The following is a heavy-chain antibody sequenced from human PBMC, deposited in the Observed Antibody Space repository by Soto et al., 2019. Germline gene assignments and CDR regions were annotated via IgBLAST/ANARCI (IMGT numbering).Heavy chain of an antibody. Sequence: RPSFREICTISVFSLSLREEGVGWIRQPPGKALEWLALIYWDDDKRYSPSLKSRLTITKDTSKNQVVLTMTNMDPVDTAPYYCAHSGRRDGFDPWGQRTLVIVSS. CDR3: AHSGRRDGFDP. CDR1: VFSLSLREEG. V-gene: IGHV2-5*02. CDR2: IYWDDDK. J-gene: IGHJ5*02.